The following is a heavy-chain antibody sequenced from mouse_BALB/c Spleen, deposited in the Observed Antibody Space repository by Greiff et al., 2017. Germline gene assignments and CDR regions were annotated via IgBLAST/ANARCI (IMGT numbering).Heavy chain of an antibody. CDR3: TRLIYYDYLED. D-gene: IGHD2-4*01. CDR1: GFTFSNYC. Sequence: DVQLQESGGGLVQPGGSMKLSCAASGFTFSNYCMHWVRQSPEKGLEWVAEIRLKSNNYATHYAVSVKGRFTISRADSKSSVYLQMNNSRAEDTGVDYCTRLIYYDYLEDWGQGTTLTVSA. CDR2: IRLKSNNYAT. J-gene: IGHJ2*01. V-gene: IGHV6-6*02.